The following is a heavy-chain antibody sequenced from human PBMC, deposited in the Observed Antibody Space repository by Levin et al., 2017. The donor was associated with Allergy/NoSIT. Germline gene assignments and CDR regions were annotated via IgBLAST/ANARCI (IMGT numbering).Heavy chain of an antibody. D-gene: IGHD5-12*01. Sequence: GGSLRLSCAASGFTFSSYGMHWVRQAPGKGLEWVAVISYDGSNKYYADSVKGRFTISRDNSKNTLYLQMNSLRAEDTAVYYCAKDLVATISGYYGMDVWGQGTTVTVSS. CDR1: GFTFSSYG. CDR3: AKDLVATISGYYGMDV. J-gene: IGHJ6*02. V-gene: IGHV3-30*18. CDR2: ISYDGSNK.